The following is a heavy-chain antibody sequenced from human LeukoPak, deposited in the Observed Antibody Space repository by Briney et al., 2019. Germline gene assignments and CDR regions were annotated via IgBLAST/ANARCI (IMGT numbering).Heavy chain of an antibody. V-gene: IGHV1-8*01. CDR3: ARGIAMVRGVKPFDP. J-gene: IGHJ5*02. Sequence: ASVKVSCMASGYTFTSYDINWVRQATGQGLEWMGWMNPNSGNTGYAQKFQGRVTMTRNTSISTAYMELSSLRSQDTAVYYCARGIAMVRGVKPFDPWGQGTLVTVSS. D-gene: IGHD3-10*01. CDR1: GYTFTSYD. CDR2: MNPNSGNT.